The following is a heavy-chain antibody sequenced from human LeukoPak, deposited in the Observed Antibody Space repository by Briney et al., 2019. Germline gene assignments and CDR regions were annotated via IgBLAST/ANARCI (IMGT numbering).Heavy chain of an antibody. CDR3: ASLPGTTNAFDI. CDR2: INTNGGST. V-gene: IGHV3-64*01. CDR1: GFTFSSYA. J-gene: IGHJ3*02. Sequence: PGGPLRLSCAASGFTFSSYAMHWVRQAPGKGLEYVSAINTNGGSTYYANSVKGRLTISRDNSKNTLYLQMGSLRAEDMAVYYCASLPGTTNAFDIWGQGTMVTVSS. D-gene: IGHD1-7*01.